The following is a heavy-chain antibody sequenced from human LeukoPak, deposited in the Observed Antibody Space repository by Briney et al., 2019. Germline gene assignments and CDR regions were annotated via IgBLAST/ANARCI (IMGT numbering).Heavy chain of an antibody. CDR1: GFTFSGYA. V-gene: IGHV3-23*01. J-gene: IGHJ5*02. D-gene: IGHD6-13*01. CDR3: AKDPSSSWYENWFDP. Sequence: GGSLRLSCAASGFTFSGYAMSWVRQAPGKGLEWVSAISGSGNSTYYADSVKGRFTISRDNSKNTLYLQMNSLRAEDTAVYYCAKDPSSSWYENWFDPWGQGTLVTVSS. CDR2: ISGSGNST.